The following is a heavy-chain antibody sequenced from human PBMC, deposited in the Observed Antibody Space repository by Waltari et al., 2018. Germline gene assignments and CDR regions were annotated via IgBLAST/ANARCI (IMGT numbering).Heavy chain of an antibody. Sequence: EVQLVESGGGLVKPGGSLRLSCAASGFRFNAYTKNWVRQTPGKGLEWVSSIGSSSTYTYYADSVKGRFTISRDNAANSLYLEMNALRPDDTGVYYCASHPEDFYYYMDVWGKGTTVTVSS. J-gene: IGHJ6*03. CDR3: ASHPEDFYYYMDV. CDR1: GFRFNAYT. CDR2: IGSSSTYT. V-gene: IGHV3-21*06.